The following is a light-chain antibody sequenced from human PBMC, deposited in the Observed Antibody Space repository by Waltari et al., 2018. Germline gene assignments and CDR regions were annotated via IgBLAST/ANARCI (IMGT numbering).Light chain of an antibody. CDR2: KAS. V-gene: IGKV1-5*03. CDR1: QSIGSW. J-gene: IGKJ2*01. CDR3: QHYNIYSQT. Sequence: DIQMTQSPSTLPASVGDRVTITCRASQSIGSWLALDQQKPGKAPKLLIYKASSLESGVPSRFSGSGSGTEFTLTISSLQPDDFARYYCQHYNIYSQTFGQGTKLQIK.